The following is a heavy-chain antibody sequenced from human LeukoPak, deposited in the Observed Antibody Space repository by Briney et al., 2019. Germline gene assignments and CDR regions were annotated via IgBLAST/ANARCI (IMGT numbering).Heavy chain of an antibody. CDR2: MNNGPGAT. D-gene: IGHD2/OR15-2a*01. V-gene: IGHV3-23*01. CDR1: GFSFSTSP. CDR3: AKTYYDLLDV. Sequence: GGSLRLSCAASGFSFSTSPMSWVRQPPGKGLEWVSAMNNGPGATFYRDSVRGRFTISRDDSKSTLYLQMNSLRAEDTGTYYCAKTYYDLLDVWGQGTTVTVSS. J-gene: IGHJ6*02.